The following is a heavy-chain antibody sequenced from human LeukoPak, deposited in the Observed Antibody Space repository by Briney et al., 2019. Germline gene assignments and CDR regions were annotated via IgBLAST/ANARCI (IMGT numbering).Heavy chain of an antibody. V-gene: IGHV1-2*06. Sequence: ASVKVSCKASGYTFTGYYMHWVRQAPGQGLEWMGRINPNSGGTNYAQKFQGRVTMTRDTSISTAYMELSRLRSDDTAVYYCARDKYYYDSRAPYGMDVWAQGTTVTVSS. J-gene: IGHJ6*02. CDR2: INPNSGGT. CDR1: GYTFTGYY. CDR3: ARDKYYYDSRAPYGMDV. D-gene: IGHD3-22*01.